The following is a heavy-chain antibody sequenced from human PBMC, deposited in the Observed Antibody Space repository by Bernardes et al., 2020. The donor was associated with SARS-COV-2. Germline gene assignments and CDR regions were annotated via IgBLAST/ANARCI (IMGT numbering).Heavy chain of an antibody. CDR2: INPNSGGT. J-gene: IGHJ6*02. D-gene: IGHD6-13*01. Sequence: ASVKVSCKASGYTFTGYYMHWVRQAPGQGLEWMGWINPNSGGTNYAQKFQGWVTMTRDTSISTAYMELSRLRSDDTAVYYCARAGSSWYWAPLWTGMDVWGQGTTVTVSS. V-gene: IGHV1-2*04. CDR3: ARAGSSWYWAPLWTGMDV. CDR1: GYTFTGYY.